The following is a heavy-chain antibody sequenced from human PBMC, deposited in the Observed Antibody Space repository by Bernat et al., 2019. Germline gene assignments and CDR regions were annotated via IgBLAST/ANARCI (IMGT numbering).Heavy chain of an antibody. CDR1: GFTFSSFA. J-gene: IGHJ6*02. CDR3: AKGIYPKGYCSGGNCYYYFYGMDV. V-gene: IGHV3-23*01. D-gene: IGHD2-15*01. CDR2: ISGSGDST. Sequence: EVQLLESGGGLVQPGGSLRLSCGASGFTFSSFAMSWVRQAAGRGLEWVSGISGSGDSTYYADSEKGRFTISRDNSKNTLYLQMNSLRAEDTAVYYCAKGIYPKGYCSGGNCYYYFYGMDVWGQGTTVTVSS.